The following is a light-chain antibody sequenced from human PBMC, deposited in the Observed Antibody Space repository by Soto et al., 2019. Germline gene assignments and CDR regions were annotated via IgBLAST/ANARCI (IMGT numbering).Light chain of an antibody. CDR1: SSNIGAGYD. CDR2: GNS. Sequence: VLTQPPSVSGAPGQRVTISCTGSSSNIGAGYDVHWYQQLPGTAPKLLIYGNSNRPSGVPDRFSGSKSGTSASLAITGLQAEDEADYYCQSYDSSLHVVFGGGTKLTVL. V-gene: IGLV1-40*01. CDR3: QSYDSSLHVV. J-gene: IGLJ2*01.